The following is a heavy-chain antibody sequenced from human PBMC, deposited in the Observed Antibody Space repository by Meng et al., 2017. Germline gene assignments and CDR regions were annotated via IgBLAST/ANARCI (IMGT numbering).Heavy chain of an antibody. Sequence: LRLSCTVSGGSISSGGYYWSWIRQHPGKGLEWIGYIYYSGSTYYNPSLKSRVTISVDTSKNQFSLKLSSVTAADTAVYYCARVRKWYFSGYSYGFTALETQYYFDYWGQGTLVTVSS. CDR3: ARVRKWYFSGYSYGFTALETQYYFDY. V-gene: IGHV4-31*03. CDR2: IYYSGST. D-gene: IGHD5-18*01. J-gene: IGHJ4*02. CDR1: GGSISSGGYY.